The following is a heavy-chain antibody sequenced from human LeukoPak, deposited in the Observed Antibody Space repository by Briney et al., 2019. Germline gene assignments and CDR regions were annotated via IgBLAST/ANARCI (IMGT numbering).Heavy chain of an antibody. J-gene: IGHJ3*02. CDR2: IYPGDPDT. V-gene: IGHV5-51*01. CDR1: GYSFTTYW. CDR3: ARHRDCSSTSCYTPNDAFDI. Sequence: GESLKISCKGSGYSFTTYWIGWVRQMPGKGLEWMGIIYPGDPDTRYSPSFQGQVTISADKSISTAYLQWSSLKASDTAMYYCARHRDCSSTSCYTPNDAFDIWGQGTMVTVSS. D-gene: IGHD2-2*02.